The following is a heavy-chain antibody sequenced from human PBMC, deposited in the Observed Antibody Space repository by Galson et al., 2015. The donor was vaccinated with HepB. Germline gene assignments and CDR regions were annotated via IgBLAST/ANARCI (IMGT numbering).Heavy chain of an antibody. CDR2: MNPNSGNT. V-gene: IGHV1-8*02. CDR1: GYSFTNHD. D-gene: IGHD3-3*02. J-gene: IGHJ6*02. Sequence: SVKVSCKASGYSFTNHDINWVRQATGQGLKWMGWMNPNSGNTGYAQKFQGRVIMTRNTSISTAYMELSRLTSEDTAVYYCARGIFGIKDDWGQGTTVTVSS. CDR3: ARGIFGIKDD.